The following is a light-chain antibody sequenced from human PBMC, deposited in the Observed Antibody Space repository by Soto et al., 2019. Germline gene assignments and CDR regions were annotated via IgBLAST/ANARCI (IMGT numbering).Light chain of an antibody. Sequence: DIVFTQSPPTLSLCHGEKATLSCRVSQSVGSSLAWYQQKPGQPPRLLIYDASSRATGIPARFSGSGSGTDFTLTINYLEPEDVAVYYCQQRSYLFTFAGGTKVDIK. CDR2: DAS. V-gene: IGKV3-11*01. CDR3: QQRSYLFT. CDR1: QSVGSS. J-gene: IGKJ4*01.